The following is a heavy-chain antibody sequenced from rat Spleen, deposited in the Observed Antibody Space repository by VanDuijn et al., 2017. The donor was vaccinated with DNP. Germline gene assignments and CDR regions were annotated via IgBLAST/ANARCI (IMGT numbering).Heavy chain of an antibody. V-gene: IGHV5-17*01. CDR2: IHYDGHRT. Sequence: EVQLVESGGGLVQPGRSLRLSCSASGFTLNDHAMAWARQTPKRGLEWVATIHYDGHRTFYRDSVRGRFTISRDNVKATVYLEMDSRGSEDTATYYCARLNYGRSNWFAYWGQGTLVTVSS. CDR1: GFTLNDHA. CDR3: ARLNYGRSNWFAY. J-gene: IGHJ3*01. D-gene: IGHD1-3*01.